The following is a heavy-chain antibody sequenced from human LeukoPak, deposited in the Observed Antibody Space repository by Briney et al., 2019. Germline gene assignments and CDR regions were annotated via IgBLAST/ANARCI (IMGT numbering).Heavy chain of an antibody. V-gene: IGHV1-2*02. Sequence: GASVKVSCKASGHTFTGYYMHWVRQAPGQGLEWMGWINPNSGGTNYAQKFQGRVTMTRDTSISTAYMELSRLRSDDTAVYYCAGGFTMVRGVARAPFDYWGQGTLVTVSS. J-gene: IGHJ4*02. CDR3: AGGFTMVRGVARAPFDY. CDR2: INPNSGGT. CDR1: GHTFTGYY. D-gene: IGHD3-10*01.